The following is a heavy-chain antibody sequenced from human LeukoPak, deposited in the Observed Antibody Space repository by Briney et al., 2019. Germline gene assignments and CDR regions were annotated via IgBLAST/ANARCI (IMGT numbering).Heavy chain of an antibody. J-gene: IGHJ5*02. CDR2: IYYSGST. D-gene: IGHD2-15*01. CDR1: GGSISSYY. CDR3: ARGVVAARGWFDP. Sequence: SETLSLTCTVSGGSISSYYWSWIRQPPGKGLEWIGYIYYSGSTNYNPSLKSRVTNSVDTSKNQFSLKLSSVTAADTAVYYCARGVVAARGWFDPWGQGTLVTASS. V-gene: IGHV4-59*01.